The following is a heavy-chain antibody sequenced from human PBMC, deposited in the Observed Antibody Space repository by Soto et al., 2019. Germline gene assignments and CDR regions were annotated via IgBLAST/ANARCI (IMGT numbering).Heavy chain of an antibody. CDR3: AKRRGAGGHFDY. V-gene: IGHV3-23*01. CDR2: VSIGGST. J-gene: IGHJ4*02. D-gene: IGHD1-26*01. Sequence: PGGSLRLSCAASGLTFSSYEMNWVRQAPGKGLEWVAVVSIGGSTHYADSVRGRFTISRVNSKNTLSLQMNSLTAEDTAVYFCAKRRGAGGHFDYWGQGTLVTVSS. CDR1: GLTFSSYE.